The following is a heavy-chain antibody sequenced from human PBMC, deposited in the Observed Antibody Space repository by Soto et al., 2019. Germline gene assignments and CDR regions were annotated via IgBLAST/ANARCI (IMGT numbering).Heavy chain of an antibody. Sequence: GGSLRLSCAASGFTFSSYWMSWVRQAPGKGLEWVANIKQDGSEKYYVDSVKGRFTISRDNAKNSLYLQMNSLRAEDTAVYYCARDPPVAGDYYMDVWGKGTTVTVSS. V-gene: IGHV3-7*01. CDR3: ARDPPVAGDYYMDV. CDR2: IKQDGSEK. D-gene: IGHD6-19*01. CDR1: GFTFSSYW. J-gene: IGHJ6*03.